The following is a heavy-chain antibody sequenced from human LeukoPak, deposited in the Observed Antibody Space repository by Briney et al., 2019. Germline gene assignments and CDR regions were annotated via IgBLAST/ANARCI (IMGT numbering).Heavy chain of an antibody. V-gene: IGHV2-5*02. Sequence: GPTLVNPTPTLTLTCTFSGWSLNTRGVGVGWIRQPPGRALEGLSLIYWDDDRRYSPSLKRRLTMTKDTSKNQVVLTITNMHPVDTATYFCAHRKNYYDSSVFDNWGQGTLVTVSS. CDR3: AHRKNYYDSSVFDN. D-gene: IGHD3-22*01. J-gene: IGHJ4*02. CDR1: GWSLNTRGVG. CDR2: IYWDDDR.